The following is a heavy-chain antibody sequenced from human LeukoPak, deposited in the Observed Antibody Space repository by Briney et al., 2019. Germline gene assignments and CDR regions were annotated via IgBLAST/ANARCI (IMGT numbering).Heavy chain of an antibody. CDR1: GGSLSGHY. D-gene: IGHD4-17*01. V-gene: IGHV4-34*01. Sequence: KSSETLSLTCAVYGGSLSGHYWSWIRQSPGKGLEWIGDIQHDGRTKYSPSLKSRVSILLDTSKNEVSLRLTPVTAADTALYFCAREPVPQDYGDTVNAYDLWGQGTMVSVSS. CDR3: AREPVPQDYGDTVNAYDL. CDR2: IQHDGRT. J-gene: IGHJ3*01.